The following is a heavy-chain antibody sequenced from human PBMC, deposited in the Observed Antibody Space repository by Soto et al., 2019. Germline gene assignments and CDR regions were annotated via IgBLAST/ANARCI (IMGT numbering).Heavy chain of an antibody. V-gene: IGHV1-8*01. CDR3: ARMETFGSLNWFDP. CDR2: MNPGSGDA. Sequence: VSVKVSCKASGYSFTNNDVRWLRQATGQGLVWMGWMNPGSGDAGCAQKFQGRVAMTVDIAIATAYMELSSLRSDDTAIYYCARMETFGSLNWFDPWSQGTLVTVS. D-gene: IGHD3-16*01. J-gene: IGHJ5*02. CDR1: GYSFTNND.